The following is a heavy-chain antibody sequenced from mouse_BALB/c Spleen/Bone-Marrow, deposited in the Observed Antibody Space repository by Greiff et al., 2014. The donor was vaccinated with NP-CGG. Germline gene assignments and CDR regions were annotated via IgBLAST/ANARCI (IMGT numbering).Heavy chain of an antibody. CDR1: GFTFSSYD. CDR3: ARRALDYWYFDV. CDR2: INTGGSYT. J-gene: IGHJ1*01. Sequence: EVKLVESGGGLVKPGGSLKLSCAASGFTFSSYDMSWVRQTPEKRLEWVAIINTGGSYTYYSDSVKGRFTISRDNAKNTLYLQXIXXXXEDTVMYYCARRALDYWYFDVWGAGNTVTVSS. D-gene: IGHD3-1*01. V-gene: IGHV5-9-3*01.